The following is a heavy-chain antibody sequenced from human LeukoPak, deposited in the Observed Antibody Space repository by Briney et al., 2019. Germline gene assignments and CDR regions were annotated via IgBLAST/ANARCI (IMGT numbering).Heavy chain of an antibody. CDR1: GGSISSSSYY. D-gene: IGHD3-10*01. CDR3: ARDPYVGRGSPFDS. CDR2: IFYSGST. J-gene: IGHJ4*02. V-gene: IGHV4-39*07. Sequence: SETLSLTCTVSGGSISSSSYYWGWVRQPPGKALEWIGNIFYSGSTYYSPSLKSRVTISLDTSRNQFSLKLNSVTAADTAVYYCARDPYVGRGSPFDSWGQGTLVTVSS.